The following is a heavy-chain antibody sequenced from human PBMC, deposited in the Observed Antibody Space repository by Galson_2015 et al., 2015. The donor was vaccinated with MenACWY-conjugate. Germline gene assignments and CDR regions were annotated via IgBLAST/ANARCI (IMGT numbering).Heavy chain of an antibody. J-gene: IGHJ5*01. V-gene: IGHV3-7*05. CDR1: GFTFSSYW. D-gene: IGHD6-6*01. Sequence: SLRLSCAVSGFTFSSYWMTWVRQAPGRGLEWVANINQDGSEKKYVDSVKGRFTISRDNAHNSLYLQLNSLRTEDTAVYYCARDSSSSAFDYWGQGTLVSVSS. CDR3: ARDSSSSAFDY. CDR2: INQDGSEK.